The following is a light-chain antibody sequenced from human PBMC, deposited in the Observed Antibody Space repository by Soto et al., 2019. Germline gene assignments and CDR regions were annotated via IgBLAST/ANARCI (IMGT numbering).Light chain of an antibody. CDR2: GAS. Sequence: IQLTQSPSSLSASIGDRVTIACRASQGIISYLVWYQQKPGKAPNLLIHGASSLQSGVPSRFSGSGSGTDFTLTISNLQPEDFATYYCQQVKSYPFTFGGGTKVEIK. J-gene: IGKJ4*01. V-gene: IGKV1-9*01. CDR3: QQVKSYPFT. CDR1: QGIISY.